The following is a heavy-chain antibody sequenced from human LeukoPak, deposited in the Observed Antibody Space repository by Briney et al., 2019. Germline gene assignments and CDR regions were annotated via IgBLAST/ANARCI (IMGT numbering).Heavy chain of an antibody. D-gene: IGHD6-19*01. CDR2: INHSGST. CDR3: ARRKRIAVAADRTYYYYYYMHV. CDR1: GGSFSGYY. J-gene: IGHJ6*03. Sequence: PSETLSLTCAVYGGSFSGYYWSWIRQPPGKGLEWIGEINHSGSTNYNPSLKSRVTISVDTSKNQFSLKLRYVTAADTAVYYCARRKRIAVAADRTYYYYYYMHVWGKGTTVTISS. V-gene: IGHV4-34*01.